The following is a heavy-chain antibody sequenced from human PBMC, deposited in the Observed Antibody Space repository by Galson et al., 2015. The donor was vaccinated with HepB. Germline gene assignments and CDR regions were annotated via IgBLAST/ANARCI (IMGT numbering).Heavy chain of an antibody. CDR2: ISAYNANT. J-gene: IGHJ4*02. CDR3: ARIGNYFDDSGRFLLGD. Sequence: SVKVSCKASGYTFTSYGISWVRQAPGQGLEWMGWISAYNANTNYAQKLQGRVTMTMDPSTSTAYMELRSLRSDDTAVYYCARIGNYFDDSGRFLLGDWGQGTLVTVSS. V-gene: IGHV1-18*01. CDR1: GYTFTSYG. D-gene: IGHD3-22*01.